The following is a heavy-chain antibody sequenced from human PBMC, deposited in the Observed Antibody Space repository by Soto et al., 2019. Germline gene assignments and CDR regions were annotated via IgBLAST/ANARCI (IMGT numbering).Heavy chain of an antibody. CDR2: INPSSGTT. V-gene: IGHV1-46*01. J-gene: IGHJ4*02. D-gene: IGHD1-1*01. CDR1: GYGFTTYY. Sequence: QVQLVQSGAEVKKPGASVKVSCKASGYGFTTYYMYWVRQAPGPGLAWVGMINPSSGTTIYAQNFQGRVTVTRDTSTSTVYLELSSLRSEDTAVDSCVSASTSLVERTPDWFDYWGQGTLVTVSS. CDR3: VSASTSLVERTPDWFDY.